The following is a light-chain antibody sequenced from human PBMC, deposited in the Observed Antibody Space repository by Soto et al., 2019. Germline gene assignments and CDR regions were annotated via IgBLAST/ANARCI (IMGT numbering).Light chain of an antibody. CDR1: SSNIGAGYD. CDR2: GNS. Sequence: VLTQPPSVSGAPGQRVTISCTGSSSNIGAGYDVHWYQQLPGTAPKLLIYGNSNRPSGVPDRFSGSKSGTSASLAITGLQAEDEADYYCQSYDSSLSGSKVFGGGTKLTVL. J-gene: IGLJ3*02. CDR3: QSYDSSLSGSKV. V-gene: IGLV1-40*01.